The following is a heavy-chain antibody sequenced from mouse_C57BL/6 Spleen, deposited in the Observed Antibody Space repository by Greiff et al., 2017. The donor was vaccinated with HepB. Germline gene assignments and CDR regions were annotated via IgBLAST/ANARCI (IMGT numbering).Heavy chain of an antibody. CDR3: ARGSLYDYDDY. Sequence: EVKLQESGGGLVKPGGSLKLSCAASGFTFSSYAMSWVRQTPEKRLEWVATISDGGSYTYYPDNVKGRFTISRDNAKNNLYLQMSHLKSEDTAMYYCARGSLYDYDDYWGQGTTLTVSS. J-gene: IGHJ2*01. CDR1: GFTFSSYA. CDR2: ISDGGSYT. D-gene: IGHD2-4*01. V-gene: IGHV5-4*03.